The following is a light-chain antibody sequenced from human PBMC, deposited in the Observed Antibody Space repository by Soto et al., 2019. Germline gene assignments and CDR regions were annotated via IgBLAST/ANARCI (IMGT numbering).Light chain of an antibody. J-gene: IGKJ5*01. V-gene: IGKV3-15*01. CDR2: GAS. CDR3: QKYNNWPIT. Sequence: EIVMTQSPVTLSVSPGERATLSGGASQSVRRDLAWYQQKPGQPPRILMYGASTRATGIPARFSGSGSGTEFTLTISSLQSEDFAVYYCQKYNNWPITXGQGTRLEI. CDR1: QSVRRD.